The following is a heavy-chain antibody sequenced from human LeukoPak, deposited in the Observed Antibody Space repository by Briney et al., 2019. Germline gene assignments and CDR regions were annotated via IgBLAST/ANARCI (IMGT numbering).Heavy chain of an antibody. CDR2: MNPNSGNT. V-gene: IGHV1-8*03. D-gene: IGHD5-12*01. Sequence: GSVKVSCKASGYTFTSYDINWVRQATGQGLEWMGWMNPNSGNTGYAQKFQGRVTITRNTSISTAYMELSSLRSEDTAVYYCARVPRYDGYYFDYWGQGTLVTVSS. CDR3: ARVPRYDGYYFDY. CDR1: GYTFTSYD. J-gene: IGHJ4*02.